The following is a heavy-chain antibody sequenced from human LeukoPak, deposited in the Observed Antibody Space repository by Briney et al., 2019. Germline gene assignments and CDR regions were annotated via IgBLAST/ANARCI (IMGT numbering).Heavy chain of an antibody. CDR3: ARHGGANALYYYYMGV. J-gene: IGHJ6*03. D-gene: IGHD2-8*01. CDR2: INPNSGGT. V-gene: IGHV1-2*02. Sequence: ASVKVSCKASGYTFTGYYMHWVRQAPGQGLEWMGWINPNSGGTNYAQKFQGRVTMTRDTSISTAYMELSRLRSDDTAVYYCARHGGANALYYYYMGVWGKGTTVTVSS. CDR1: GYTFTGYY.